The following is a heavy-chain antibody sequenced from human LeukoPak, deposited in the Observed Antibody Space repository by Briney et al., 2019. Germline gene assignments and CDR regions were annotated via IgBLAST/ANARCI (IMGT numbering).Heavy chain of an antibody. J-gene: IGHJ6*03. CDR3: TRARGRKDYYMDV. Sequence: GGSLRLSCTASGFTFGDYAMSWVRQAPGKGLEWVGFIRSKAYGGTTEYAASVKGRFTISRDDSKSIAYLQMNSLKTEDTAVYYCTRARGRKDYYMDVWGKGTTVTISS. D-gene: IGHD3-10*01. V-gene: IGHV3-49*04. CDR1: GFTFGDYA. CDR2: IRSKAYGGTT.